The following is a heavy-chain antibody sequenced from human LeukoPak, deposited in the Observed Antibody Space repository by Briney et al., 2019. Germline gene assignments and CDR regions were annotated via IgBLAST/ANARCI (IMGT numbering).Heavy chain of an antibody. D-gene: IGHD3-3*01. CDR2: ISAYNGNT. J-gene: IGHJ5*02. V-gene: IGHV1-18*01. CDR1: GYTFTSYG. CDR3: ARKGGHYDFWSGYYTYNWFDP. Sequence: GASVKVSCKASGYTFTSYGISWVRQAPGQGLEWMGWISAYNGNTNYTQKLQGRVTMTTDTSTSTAYMELRSLRSDDTAVYYCARKGGHYDFWSGYYTYNWFDPWGQGTLVTVSS.